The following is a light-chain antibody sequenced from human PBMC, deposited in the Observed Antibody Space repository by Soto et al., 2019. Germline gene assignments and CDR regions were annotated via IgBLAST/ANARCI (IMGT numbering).Light chain of an antibody. CDR2: GAS. J-gene: IGKJ1*01. V-gene: IGKV3-20*01. Sequence: EIVWTQSPGTLSWSPGERDTLSCRACQSVSSSYLDWYQQKPGQAPRLLIYGASSRPTGIAHRLGGSGSRTDFTFTISRMEPDDVAVYYCHLYGGSPPWMLGQGTKVEI. CDR1: QSVSSSY. CDR3: HLYGGSPPWM.